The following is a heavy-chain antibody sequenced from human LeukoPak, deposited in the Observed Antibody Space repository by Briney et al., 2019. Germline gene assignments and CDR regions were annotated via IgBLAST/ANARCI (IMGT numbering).Heavy chain of an antibody. D-gene: IGHD6-13*01. CDR2: IRSKAYGGTT. Sequence: GGSLRLSCTASGFTFGDYAMSWVRQAPGKGLEWVGFIRSKAYGGTTEYAASVKGRFTISRDDSKSIAYLQMNSLKTEDTAVYYCTREVAAAGNFDYWGQGTLVTVSS. V-gene: IGHV3-49*04. CDR1: GFTFGDYA. J-gene: IGHJ4*02. CDR3: TREVAAAGNFDY.